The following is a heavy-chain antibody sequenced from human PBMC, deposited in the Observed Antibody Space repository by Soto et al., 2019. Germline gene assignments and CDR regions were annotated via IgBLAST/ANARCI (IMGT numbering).Heavy chain of an antibody. CDR3: AIRGSGWPYYYYYYGMDV. D-gene: IGHD6-19*01. J-gene: IGHJ6*02. V-gene: IGHV4-4*02. Sequence: PSETLSLTCAVSGGSISSSNWWSWVRQPPGKGLEWIGEIYHSGSTNYNPSLKSRVTISVDKSKNQFSLKLSSVTAADTAVYYWAIRGSGWPYYYYYYGMDVWGQGTTVTVSS. CDR1: GGSISSSNW. CDR2: IYHSGST.